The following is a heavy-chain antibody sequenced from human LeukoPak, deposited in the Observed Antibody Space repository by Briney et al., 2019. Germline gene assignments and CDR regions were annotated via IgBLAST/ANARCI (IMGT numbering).Heavy chain of an antibody. Sequence: GGSLRLSCAASGFTFSSYGMHWVRQAPGKGLEWVAVISYDGSNKYYADSVKGRFTISRDNSKNTLYLQMNSLRTEDTAVYYCAKGGGYFDYWGQGTLVTVSS. D-gene: IGHD4-23*01. CDR3: AKGGGYFDY. J-gene: IGHJ4*02. CDR2: ISYDGSNK. V-gene: IGHV3-30*18. CDR1: GFTFSSYG.